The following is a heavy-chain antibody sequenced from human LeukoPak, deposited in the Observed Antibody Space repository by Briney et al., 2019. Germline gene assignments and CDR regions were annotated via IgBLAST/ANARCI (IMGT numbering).Heavy chain of an antibody. V-gene: IGHV3-53*01. CDR3: AKNGYGVLHCTNGVCYFDY. CDR1: GFTVRSNY. D-gene: IGHD2-8*01. J-gene: IGHJ4*02. CDR2: VYSGGST. Sequence: GGSLRLSCAASGFTVRSNYMSWVRQAPGKGLEWVSVVYSGGSTYYADSVKGRFTISRDNSKNTLYLQMNSLRAEDTAVYYCAKNGYGVLHCTNGVCYFDYWGQGTLVTVSS.